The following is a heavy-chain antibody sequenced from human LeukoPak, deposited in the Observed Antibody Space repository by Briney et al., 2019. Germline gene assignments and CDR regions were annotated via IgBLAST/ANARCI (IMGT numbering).Heavy chain of an antibody. Sequence: PGGSLRLSCAASGFTFSSYAMHWVRQAPGKGLEYVSAISSNGGSTYYANSVKGRFTISRDNSKNTLYLQMGSLRAEDMAVYYCARDWSPLVGATVFDYWGQGTLVAVSS. CDR2: ISSNGGST. J-gene: IGHJ4*02. D-gene: IGHD1-26*01. V-gene: IGHV3-64*01. CDR3: ARDWSPLVGATVFDY. CDR1: GFTFSSYA.